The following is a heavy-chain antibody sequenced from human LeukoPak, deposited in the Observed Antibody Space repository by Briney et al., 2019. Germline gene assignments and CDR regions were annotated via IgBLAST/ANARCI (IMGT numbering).Heavy chain of an antibody. D-gene: IGHD3-16*01. V-gene: IGHV1-69*05. J-gene: IGHJ4*02. CDR2: IIPIFGTA. Sequence: SVKVSCKASGGTFSSYAISWVRQAPGQGLEWMGGIIPIFGTANYAQKFQGRVTITTDESTSTAYMELRSLRSDDTAVYYCARTGSKGEDYWGQGTLVTVSS. CDR1: GGTFSSYA. CDR3: ARTGSKGEDY.